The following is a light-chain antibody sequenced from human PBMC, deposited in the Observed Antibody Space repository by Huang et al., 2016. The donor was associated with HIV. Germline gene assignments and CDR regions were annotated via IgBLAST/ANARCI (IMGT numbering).Light chain of an antibody. Sequence: DIVMTQSPLSLPVTPGEPASISCRSSQSLLHSNEHNYLDWSLQKPGQSPQLLIFLGSNRASGVPDRFSGSGSGTDFTLKISRVEAEDVGVYYCMQALQTPITFGQGTRLEIK. CDR1: QSLLHSNEHNY. J-gene: IGKJ5*01. V-gene: IGKV2-28*01. CDR2: LGS. CDR3: MQALQTPIT.